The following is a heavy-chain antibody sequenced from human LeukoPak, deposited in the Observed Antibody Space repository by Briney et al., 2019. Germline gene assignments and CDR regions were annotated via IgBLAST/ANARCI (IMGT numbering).Heavy chain of an antibody. CDR3: ARGDFWSGYEDY. J-gene: IGHJ4*02. CDR2: IYYSGST. D-gene: IGHD3-3*01. CDR1: GGSISSYY. Sequence: SETLSPTCTVSGGSISSYYWSWIRQPPGKGLEWIGYIYYSGSTNYNPSLKSRVTISVDTSKNQFSLKLSSVTAADTAVYYCARGDFWSGYEDYWGQGTLVTVSS. V-gene: IGHV4-59*08.